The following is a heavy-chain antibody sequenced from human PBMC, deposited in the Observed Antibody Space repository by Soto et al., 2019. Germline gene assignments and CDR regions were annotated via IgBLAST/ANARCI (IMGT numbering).Heavy chain of an antibody. J-gene: IGHJ5*02. Sequence: QVQLVQSGAEVKKPGASVKVSCKASGYTFTSYGISWVRQAPGQGLEWMGWISAYNGNTNYAQKLQDRVTMTTDTSTSTAYMELRSLRSDDTAVYYCARVSYDYIWGSYRYTSGWFDPWGQGTLVTVSS. D-gene: IGHD3-16*02. V-gene: IGHV1-18*01. CDR3: ARVSYDYIWGSYRYTSGWFDP. CDR1: GYTFTSYG. CDR2: ISAYNGNT.